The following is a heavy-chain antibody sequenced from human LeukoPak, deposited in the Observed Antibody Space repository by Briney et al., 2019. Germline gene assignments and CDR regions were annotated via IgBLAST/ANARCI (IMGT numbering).Heavy chain of an antibody. CDR3: ACDSPHDHTVGFDH. V-gene: IGHV3-74*01. D-gene: IGHD2-21*01. CDR1: ESSFRNFW. Sequence: GGSLRLSCAASESSFRNFWMHWVRQVPGKGLVWVSRINSDGSNTAYADSVKGRFTISRDNAKNTLHLQMNDLRAEDTAVYYCACDSPHDHTVGFDHWGQGTLVTVSP. J-gene: IGHJ4*02. CDR2: INSDGSNT.